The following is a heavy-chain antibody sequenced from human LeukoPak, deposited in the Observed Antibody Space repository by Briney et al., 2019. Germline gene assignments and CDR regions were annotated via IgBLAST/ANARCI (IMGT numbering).Heavy chain of an antibody. V-gene: IGHV3-74*01. J-gene: IGHJ3*02. CDR1: GFTFSSYW. CDR2: INSDGSST. Sequence: GGSLRLSCAASGFTFSSYWMHWVRQAPGKGLVWVSRINSDGSSTSYADSVKGRFTISRDNAKNTLYLQMNSLRAEDTAVYYCAKDRRTTVTSGAFDIWGQGTMVTVSS. CDR3: AKDRRTTVTSGAFDI. D-gene: IGHD4-17*01.